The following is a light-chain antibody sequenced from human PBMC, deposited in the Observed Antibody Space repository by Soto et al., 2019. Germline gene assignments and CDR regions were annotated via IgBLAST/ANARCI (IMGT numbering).Light chain of an antibody. Sequence: IVLTQSPATLSVSPGERATLSCRASESVSGNLAWYQQKPGQAPRLLIYDTASRATAIPARFSGSGSGTEFTLTISSLQSEDFAIYYCQQYYVWNTFGGGTKV. J-gene: IGKJ4*01. V-gene: IGKV3-15*01. CDR1: ESVSGN. CDR2: DTA. CDR3: QQYYVWNT.